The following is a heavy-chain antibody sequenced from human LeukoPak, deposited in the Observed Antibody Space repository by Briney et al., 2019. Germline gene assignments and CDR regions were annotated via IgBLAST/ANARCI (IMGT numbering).Heavy chain of an antibody. Sequence: GGSLRLSCAASGFTVSSNYMSWVRQAPGKGLEWVSTIRSNGDTAYNADSVRGRFAISRDNSKNGLFLQMNSLRVEDTARYYCVKGQELDDGVFDSWGQGTLVTVSS. J-gene: IGHJ4*02. D-gene: IGHD1-1*01. V-gene: IGHV3-23*01. CDR2: IRSNGDTA. CDR1: GFTVSSNY. CDR3: VKGQELDDGVFDS.